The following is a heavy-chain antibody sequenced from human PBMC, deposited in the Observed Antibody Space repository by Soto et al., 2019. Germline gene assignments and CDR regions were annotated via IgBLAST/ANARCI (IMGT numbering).Heavy chain of an antibody. Sequence: ASVKVSCKASGGTFSSYAISWVRQAPGQGLEWMGGIIPIFGTANYAQKFQGRVTITADESTSTAYMELSSLRSEDTAVYYCARDQRVSDYGDYGAYYYYYGMDVWGQGTTVTVSS. CDR1: GGTFSSYA. D-gene: IGHD4-17*01. V-gene: IGHV1-69*13. J-gene: IGHJ6*02. CDR2: IIPIFGTA. CDR3: ARDQRVSDYGDYGAYYYYYGMDV.